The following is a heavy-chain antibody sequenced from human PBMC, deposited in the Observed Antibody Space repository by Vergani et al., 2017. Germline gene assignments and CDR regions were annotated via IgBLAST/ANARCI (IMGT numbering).Heavy chain of an antibody. D-gene: IGHD3-22*01. CDR3: ARYHTDYYDISGYYPYY. CDR1: GGTFSSYG. Sequence: QVQLVQSGAEVKKPGSSVNVSCKASGGTFSSYGISWVRQAPGQGLEWMGRIIPIFATANYAQKFQGRVTITADESTSTAYMELSSLRSEDTAVYYCARYHTDYYDISGYYPYYWGQGTLVTVSS. CDR2: IIPIFATA. J-gene: IGHJ4*02. V-gene: IGHV1-69*13.